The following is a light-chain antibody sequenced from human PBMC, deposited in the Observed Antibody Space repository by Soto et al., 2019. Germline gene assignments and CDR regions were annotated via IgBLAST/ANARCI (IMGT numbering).Light chain of an antibody. J-gene: IGLJ2*01. CDR1: SSDVGAYNF. CDR2: DVS. CDR3: TSYTISSTLV. Sequence: QSVLTQPASMSGSPGQSVTISCTGTSSDVGAYNFVSWYQQHPGKAPKLMIYDVSDRPSGVSNRFSGSKSGNTASLTISGLQAEDEADYYCTSYTISSTLVFGGGTKLTVL. V-gene: IGLV2-14*01.